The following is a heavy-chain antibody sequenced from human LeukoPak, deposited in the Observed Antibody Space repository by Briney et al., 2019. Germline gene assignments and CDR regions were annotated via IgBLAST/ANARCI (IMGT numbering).Heavy chain of an antibody. J-gene: IGHJ3*02. CDR2: IYTSGST. Sequence: SETLSLTCTVSGGSISSYYWSWIRQPAGKGLEWIGRIYTSGSTNYNPSLKSRVTMSVDTSKNQFSLKLSSVTAADTAVYYCVRDFDAWNAFDIWGQGTKVTVSS. V-gene: IGHV4-4*07. CDR3: VRDFDAWNAFDI. D-gene: IGHD3-3*01. CDR1: GGSISSYY.